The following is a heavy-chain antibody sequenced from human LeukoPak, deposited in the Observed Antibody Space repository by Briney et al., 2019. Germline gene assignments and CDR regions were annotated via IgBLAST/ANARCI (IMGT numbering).Heavy chain of an antibody. CDR3: ARADSSGSYELDY. CDR2: VKVDRGDT. Sequence: GASVKLSCNASGYIFTGYYMLSVRQAPGQGLEWMGWVKVDRGDTTEAQKSQGRVTTTRDTSISTAYMEPSRQRSDDTAVYYCARADSSGSYELDYWGQGYLGTVSS. D-gene: IGHD6-19*01. CDR1: GYIFTGYY. V-gene: IGHV1-2*02. J-gene: IGHJ4*02.